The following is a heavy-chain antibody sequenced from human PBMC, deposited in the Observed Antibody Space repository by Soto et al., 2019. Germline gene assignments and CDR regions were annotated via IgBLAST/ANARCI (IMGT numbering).Heavy chain of an antibody. CDR2: ISGDGTNE. D-gene: IGHD5-12*01. CDR1: GFTFSSYG. Sequence: QVQLVESGGGVVQPGRSLRLSCAASGFTFSSYGIHWVRQAPGKGLEWVAVISGDGTNEYYTDSVKGRFTISRDNSKKTLYTQQNRLRVEATAVYFLGKGPGSFDNNPPSHYNYIRDVGGQGPTVTVPS. CDR3: GKGPGSFDNNPPSHYNYIRDV. J-gene: IGHJ6*02. V-gene: IGHV3-30*18.